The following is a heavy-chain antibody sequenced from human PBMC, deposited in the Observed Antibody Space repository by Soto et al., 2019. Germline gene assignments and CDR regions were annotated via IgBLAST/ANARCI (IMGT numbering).Heavy chain of an antibody. CDR2: INPSGGGT. CDR3: ARGPKLTDFGDRGYYGMDV. CDR1: GYTFSNYY. V-gene: IGHV1-46*01. Sequence: QVHLVQSGAEVKKPGASVTFPCKASGYTFSNYYMLWVRQAPGQGLEWVGIINPSGGGTTYAQNFQGRVTMTRDTSTSTVYMELNSLRSEDTAVYYCARGPKLTDFGDRGYYGMDVWGHGTTVTVSS. D-gene: IGHD4-17*01. J-gene: IGHJ6*02.